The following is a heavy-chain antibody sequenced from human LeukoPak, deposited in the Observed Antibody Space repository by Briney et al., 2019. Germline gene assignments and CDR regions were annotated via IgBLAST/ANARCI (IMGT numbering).Heavy chain of an antibody. D-gene: IGHD6-19*01. V-gene: IGHV1-8*03. J-gene: IGHJ6*03. Sequence: ASVKVSCKASGGTFSSYAISWVRQAPGKGLEWMGGFDPEDGETIYAQKFQGRVTITRNTSISTAYMDLSSLRSDDTAVYYCARRAVAYYYYYYMDVWGKGTTVTVSS. CDR2: FDPEDGET. CDR1: GGTFSSYA. CDR3: ARRAVAYYYYYYMDV.